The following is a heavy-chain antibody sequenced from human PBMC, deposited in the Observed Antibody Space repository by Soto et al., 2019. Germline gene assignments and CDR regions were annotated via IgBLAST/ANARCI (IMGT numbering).Heavy chain of an antibody. V-gene: IGHV3-23*01. CDR3: AKDLRPGDWFDP. J-gene: IGHJ5*02. D-gene: IGHD3-10*01. CDR1: GFTFSDHY. CDR2: ISGSGGST. Sequence: GGSLRLSCAASGFTFSDHYMDWVRQAPGKGLEWVSAISGSGGSTYYADSVKGRFTISRDNSKNTLYLQMNSLRAEDTAVYYCAKDLRPGDWFDPWGQGTLVTVS.